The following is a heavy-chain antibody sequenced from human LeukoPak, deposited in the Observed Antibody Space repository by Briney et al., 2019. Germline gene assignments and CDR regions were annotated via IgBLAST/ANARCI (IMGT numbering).Heavy chain of an antibody. D-gene: IGHD1-26*01. J-gene: IGHJ4*02. V-gene: IGHV3-7*04. CDR3: AKDSGTYAFDY. Sequence: GGSLRLSCAASGFTFSNYWMTCVRQAPGKGREWVAKIKQDGSEIYYVDSVTGRFTISRDNAKNSLFLQMNSLRAEDTAVYYCAKDSGTYAFDYWGQGTLVTVSS. CDR1: GFTFSNYW. CDR2: IKQDGSEI.